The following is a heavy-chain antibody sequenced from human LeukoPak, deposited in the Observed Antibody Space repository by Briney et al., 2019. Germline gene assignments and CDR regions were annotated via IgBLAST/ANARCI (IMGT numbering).Heavy chain of an antibody. CDR3: ARGFYCAGDCLASV. J-gene: IGHJ4*02. V-gene: IGHV3-48*04. D-gene: IGHD2-21*02. CDR2: ISSTSTNI. CDR1: GFTVSSNY. Sequence: GGSLRLSCAASGFTVSSNYMSWVRQAPGKGLEWLSYISSTSTNIYYADSVKGRFTISRDNAKNLLYLQMNSLRAEDTAVYYCARGFYCAGDCLASVWGQGTPVTVSS.